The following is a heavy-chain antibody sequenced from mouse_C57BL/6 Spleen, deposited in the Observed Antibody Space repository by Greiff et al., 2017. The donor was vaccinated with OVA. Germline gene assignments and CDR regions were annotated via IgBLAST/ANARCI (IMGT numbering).Heavy chain of an antibody. CDR2: IDPSDSYT. V-gene: IGHV1-69*01. Sequence: QVQLQHPGAELVMPGASVKLSCKASGYTFTSYWMHWVKQRPGQGLEWIGEIDPSDSYTNYNQKFKGKSTLTVDKSSSTAYMQLSSLTSEDSAVYYCARLGNYYGSSYWYFDVWGTGTTVTVSS. D-gene: IGHD1-1*01. J-gene: IGHJ1*03. CDR1: GYTFTSYW. CDR3: ARLGNYYGSSYWYFDV.